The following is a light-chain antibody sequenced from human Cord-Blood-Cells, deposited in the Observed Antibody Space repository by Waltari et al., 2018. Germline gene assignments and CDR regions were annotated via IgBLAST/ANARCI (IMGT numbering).Light chain of an antibody. CDR3: CSYAGSYTWV. CDR1: SSDVGGYNY. CDR2: DVS. J-gene: IGLJ3*02. Sequence: QSALTQPRSVSGSPGQSVTISCTGTSSDVGGYNYVSWYQQHPGKAPKLMIYDVSKRPSGVPDRFSGSKSGNTASLTISGLQAEEEADYYGCSYAGSYTWVFGGGTKLTVL. V-gene: IGLV2-11*01.